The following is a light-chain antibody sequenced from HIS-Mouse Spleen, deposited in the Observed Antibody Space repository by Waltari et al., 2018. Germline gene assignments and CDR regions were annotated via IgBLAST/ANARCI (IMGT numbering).Light chain of an antibody. Sequence: QSVLTQPPSASGTPGQRVTISCSGSSSNIGSNYVYWYQQLPGTAPKLLIYRNNQRPSGVPDRFSGSKSGTSASLAISGLRSEDEADYYCYSTDSSGNVVFGGGTKLTVL. V-gene: IGLV1-47*01. CDR1: SSNIGSNY. J-gene: IGLJ2*01. CDR3: YSTDSSGNVV. CDR2: RNN.